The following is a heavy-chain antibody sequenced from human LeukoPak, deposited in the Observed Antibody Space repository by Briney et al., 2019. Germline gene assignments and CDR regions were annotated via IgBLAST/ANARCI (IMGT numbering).Heavy chain of an antibody. CDR1: GFTVSSNY. CDR2: IYSGGST. V-gene: IGHV3-53*01. CDR3: ATLLTLIDNDY. Sequence: GGSLRLSCAASGFTVSSNYMSWVRQAPGKGLEWVSVIYSGGSTYYADSVKGRFTISRDNSKNTLYLQMNSLRAEDTAVYYCATLLTLIDNDYWGQGTLVTVSS. J-gene: IGHJ4*02.